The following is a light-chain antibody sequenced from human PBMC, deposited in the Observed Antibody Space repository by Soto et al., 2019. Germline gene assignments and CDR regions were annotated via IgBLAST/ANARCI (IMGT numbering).Light chain of an antibody. CDR3: QQADSFPFT. J-gene: IGKJ3*01. CDR1: QDIGTW. V-gene: IGKV1-12*01. Sequence: DIQLTQSPSSVSASVGDRVTITCRASQDIGTWLAWYQQKPGKAPKLLIYVASNLQSGVPSRFSGAGSGTDFHLTITSLQPEDFATYHCQQADSFPFTFGPGTKVVFK. CDR2: VAS.